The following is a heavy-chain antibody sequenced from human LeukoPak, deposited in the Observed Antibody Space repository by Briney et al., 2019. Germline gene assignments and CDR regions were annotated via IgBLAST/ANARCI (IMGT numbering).Heavy chain of an antibody. J-gene: IGHJ6*02. Sequence: SETLSLTCTVPGGSISSYYWSWIRQPPGKGLEWIGYIYYSGSTNYNPSLKSRVTISVDTSKNQFSLKLSSVTAADTAVYYCARDRGRVAASHQYYYYGMDVWGQGTTVTVSS. CDR1: GGSISSYY. CDR3: ARDRGRVAASHQYYYYGMDV. D-gene: IGHD3-10*01. CDR2: IYYSGST. V-gene: IGHV4-59*01.